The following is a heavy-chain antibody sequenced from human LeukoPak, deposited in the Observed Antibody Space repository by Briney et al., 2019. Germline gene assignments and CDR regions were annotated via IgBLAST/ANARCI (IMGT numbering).Heavy chain of an antibody. CDR3: ARGGYYGSGNDFRFDP. CDR2: IYHSGST. V-gene: IGHV4-4*02. J-gene: IGHJ5*02. Sequence: SGTLSLTCAVSGGSISSSNWWSWVRQPPGKGLEWIGEIYHSGSTNYNPSLKSRVTISVETSKNQFSLKLKSVTAADTAVYYCARGGYYGSGNDFRFDPWGQGTLVTVSS. D-gene: IGHD3-10*01. CDR1: GGSISSSNW.